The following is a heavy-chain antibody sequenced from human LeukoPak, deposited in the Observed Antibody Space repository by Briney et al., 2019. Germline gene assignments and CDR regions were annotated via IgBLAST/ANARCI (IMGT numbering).Heavy chain of an antibody. V-gene: IGHV3-7*01. CDR3: ATSTYSSSPS. CDR2: INEDASKK. D-gene: IGHD6-6*01. CDR1: GFTFSNYW. J-gene: IGHJ5*02. Sequence: QPGGSLRLSCAASGFTFSNYWMIWVRQAPGKGLEWVANINEDASKKYYVDSVAGRFTIPRDDAKNSLYLQMNSLRAEDTAMYYCATSTYSSSPSWGQGTLVTVSS.